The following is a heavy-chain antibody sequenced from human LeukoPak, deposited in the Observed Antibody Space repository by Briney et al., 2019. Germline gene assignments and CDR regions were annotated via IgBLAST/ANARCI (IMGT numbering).Heavy chain of an antibody. V-gene: IGHV3-33*01. CDR3: ARDEDGTGFDY. Sequence: GRSLRLSCAASGFTFSDYGMHWVRQAPGKGLEWVAVIWYDGSNKYYADSVKGRFTISRDNSKNTLYLQMNSLRAEDTAVYYCARDEDGTGFDYWGQGTLVTVSS. J-gene: IGHJ4*02. CDR1: GFTFSDYG. D-gene: IGHD1-1*01. CDR2: IWYDGSNK.